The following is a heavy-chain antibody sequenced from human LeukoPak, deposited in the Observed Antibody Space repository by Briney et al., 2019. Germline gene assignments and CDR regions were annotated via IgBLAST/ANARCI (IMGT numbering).Heavy chain of an antibody. CDR2: SYSGGDT. Sequence: GGSLRLSCAASGFTVSRNYMSWVRQAPGKGLEWVSVSYSGGDTYYPDSVKGRFTVSRDNPKNTVYLQMNSLRAEDTAVYFCARSLVLDRNDWSFADWGQGTLVTVSS. V-gene: IGHV3-53*01. D-gene: IGHD1-1*01. CDR3: ARSLVLDRNDWSFAD. J-gene: IGHJ4*02. CDR1: GFTVSRNY.